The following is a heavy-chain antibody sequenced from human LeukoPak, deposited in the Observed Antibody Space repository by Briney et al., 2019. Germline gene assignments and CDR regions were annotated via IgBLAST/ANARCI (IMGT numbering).Heavy chain of an antibody. J-gene: IGHJ4*02. V-gene: IGHV5-51*01. Sequence: GESLKISCKGSGYSFTSYCIGWVRQMPGKGLEWMGIIYPGDSDTRYSPSFQGQVTISADKSISTAYLQWSSLKASDTAMYYCARHAVAAAGHIGKNFDYWGQGTLVTVSS. CDR1: GYSFTSYC. CDR3: ARHAVAAAGHIGKNFDY. D-gene: IGHD6-13*01. CDR2: IYPGDSDT.